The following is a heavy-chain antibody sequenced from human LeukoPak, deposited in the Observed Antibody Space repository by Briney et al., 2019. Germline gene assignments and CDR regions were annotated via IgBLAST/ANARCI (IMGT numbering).Heavy chain of an antibody. D-gene: IGHD3-10*01. Sequence: SETLSLTCTVSGGSISSYYWSWTRQPAGKGLEWIGRIYTSGSTNYNPSLKSRVTMSVDTSKNQFSLKLSSVTAADTAVCYCAREVPFYGSGSYGYWGQGTLVTVSS. CDR1: GGSISSYY. CDR3: AREVPFYGSGSYGY. J-gene: IGHJ4*02. V-gene: IGHV4-4*07. CDR2: IYTSGST.